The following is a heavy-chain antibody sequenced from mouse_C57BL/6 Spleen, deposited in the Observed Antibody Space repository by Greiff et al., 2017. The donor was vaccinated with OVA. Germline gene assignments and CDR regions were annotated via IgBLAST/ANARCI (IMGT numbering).Heavy chain of an antibody. J-gene: IGHJ3*01. CDR2: IYPGSGST. CDR1: GYTFTSYW. D-gene: IGHD2-4*01. Sequence: QVQLQQPGAELVKPGASVKMSCKASGYTFTSYWITWVQQRPGQGLEWIGDIYPGSGSTNYNEKFKSKATLTVDTSSSTAYMQLSSLTSEDSAVYYCAREDDYDPSFAYWGQGTLVTVSA. V-gene: IGHV1-55*01. CDR3: AREDDYDPSFAY.